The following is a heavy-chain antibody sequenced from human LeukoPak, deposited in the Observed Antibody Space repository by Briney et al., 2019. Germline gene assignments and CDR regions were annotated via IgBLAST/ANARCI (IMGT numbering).Heavy chain of an antibody. Sequence: SETLSLTCTVSGGSISSGGYYWSWIRQPPGKGLEWIGYIYHSGSTYYNPSLKSRVTISVDRSKNQFSLKLSSVTAADTAVYYCARAIPSQTFDYWGQGTLVTLSS. D-gene: IGHD2-2*02. CDR1: GGSISSGGYY. CDR3: ARAIPSQTFDY. CDR2: IYHSGST. J-gene: IGHJ4*02. V-gene: IGHV4-30-2*01.